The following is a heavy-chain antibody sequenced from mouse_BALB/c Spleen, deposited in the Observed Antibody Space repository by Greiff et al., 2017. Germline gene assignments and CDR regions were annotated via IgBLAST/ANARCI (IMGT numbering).Heavy chain of an antibody. CDR2: IDPANGNT. CDR3: ASKPGYFDY. J-gene: IGHJ2*01. V-gene: IGHV14-3*02. CDR1: GFNIKDTY. Sequence: EVQLVESGAELVKPGASVKLSCTASGFNIKDTYMHWVKQRPEQGLEWIGRIDPANGNTKYDPKFQGKATITADTSSNTAYLQLSSLTSEDTAVYYCASKPGYFDYWGQGTTLTVSS.